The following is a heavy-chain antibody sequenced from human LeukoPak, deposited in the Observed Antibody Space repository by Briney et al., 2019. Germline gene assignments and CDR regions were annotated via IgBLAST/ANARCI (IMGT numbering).Heavy chain of an antibody. Sequence: ASVKVSCKASGYTFTSYGISWVRQAPGQGLEWMGWISAYNGNTNHAQNLQGRVTMTTDTSTSTAYMELRSLRSDDTAVYYCARDRREYIAAAGPPDFDYWGQGTLVTVSS. V-gene: IGHV1-18*01. CDR1: GYTFTSYG. D-gene: IGHD6-13*01. CDR3: ARDRREYIAAAGPPDFDY. CDR2: ISAYNGNT. J-gene: IGHJ4*02.